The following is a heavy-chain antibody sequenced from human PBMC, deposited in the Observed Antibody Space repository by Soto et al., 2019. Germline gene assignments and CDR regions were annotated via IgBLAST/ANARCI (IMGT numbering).Heavy chain of an antibody. CDR3: VRENYYYGMDV. CDR1: GFTFSSYG. Sequence: PGGSLRLSCAASGFTFSSYGMHWVRQAPGKGLEWVAVIWYDGSNKYYADSVKGRFTISRDNSKNTVYLQMNSLRVEDTAMYYCVRENYYYGMDVWGQGTAVTVSS. J-gene: IGHJ6*02. CDR2: IWYDGSNK. V-gene: IGHV3-33*01.